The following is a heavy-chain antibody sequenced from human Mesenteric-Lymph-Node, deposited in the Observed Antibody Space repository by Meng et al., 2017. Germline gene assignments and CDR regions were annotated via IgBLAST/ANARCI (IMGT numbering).Heavy chain of an antibody. CDR2: ISYDGSNK. Sequence: GESLKISCAASGFTFSSYAMHWVRQAPGKGLEWVAVISYDGSNKYYADSVKGRFTISRDNSKNTLYLQMNSLRAEDTAVYYCAKDSDYTDYDNYYALDVRGQGTTVTVSS. CDR3: AKDSDYTDYDNYYALDV. CDR1: GFTFSSYA. V-gene: IGHV3-30*01. D-gene: IGHD4-11*01. J-gene: IGHJ6*01.